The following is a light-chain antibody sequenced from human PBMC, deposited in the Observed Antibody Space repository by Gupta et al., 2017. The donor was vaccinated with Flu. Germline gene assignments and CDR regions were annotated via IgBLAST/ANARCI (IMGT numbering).Light chain of an antibody. CDR2: AVT. Sequence: QSALTQPASVSGSPDPSLTISCTGTRSDIGGYNYVSWYQHHPGKAPQVLIYAVTDRASGVASRFSGSKSGNTASLTISGLRAQDEATYFCSSYTSGSGHRLFGGGTKLTV. V-gene: IGLV2-14*01. CDR3: SSYTSGSGHRL. CDR1: RSDIGGYNY. J-gene: IGLJ2*01.